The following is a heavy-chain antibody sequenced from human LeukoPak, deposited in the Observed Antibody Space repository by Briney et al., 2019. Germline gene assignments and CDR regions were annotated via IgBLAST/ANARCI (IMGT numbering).Heavy chain of an antibody. CDR2: INPNSGGT. CDR1: GYTFTGYY. CDR3: ARGGIAARLLGSPYYYYGMDV. D-gene: IGHD6-6*01. J-gene: IGHJ6*02. Sequence: ASVKVSCKASGYTFTGYYMHWVRQAPGQGLEWMGWINPNSGGTNYAQKFQGWVTMTRDTSISTAYMELSRLRSDDTAVYYCARGGIAARLLGSPYYYYGMDVWGQGTTVTVSS. V-gene: IGHV1-2*04.